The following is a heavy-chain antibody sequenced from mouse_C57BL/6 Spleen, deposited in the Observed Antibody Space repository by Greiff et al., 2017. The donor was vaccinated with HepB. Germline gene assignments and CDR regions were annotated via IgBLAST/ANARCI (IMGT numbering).Heavy chain of an antibody. CDR2: ISGGGGNT. Sequence: VQLKESGGGLVKPGGSLKLSCAASGFTFSSYTMSWVRQTPEKRLEWVATISGGGGNTYYPDSVKGRFTISRDNAKNTLYLQMSSLRSEDTALYYCARHEGGDWFAYWGQGTLVTVSA. CDR1: GFTFSSYT. V-gene: IGHV5-9*01. CDR3: ARHEGGDWFAY. J-gene: IGHJ3*01.